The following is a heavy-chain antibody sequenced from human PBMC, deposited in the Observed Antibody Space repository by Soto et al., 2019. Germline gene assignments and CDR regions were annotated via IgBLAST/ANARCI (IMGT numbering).Heavy chain of an antibody. J-gene: IGHJ4*02. Sequence: EVQLVESGGGLVRPGGSLRLSCAASGFPFSSYSMNWVRQPPGKGREWVSYISSSSSTIYYADSVKGRFTISRDNAKNSLYLQMNSLRAEDTAVYYCARDSVRDYDAGLGYWGQGTLVTVSS. CDR3: ARDSVRDYDAGLGY. V-gene: IGHV3-48*01. D-gene: IGHD4-17*01. CDR1: GFPFSSYS. CDR2: ISSSSSTI.